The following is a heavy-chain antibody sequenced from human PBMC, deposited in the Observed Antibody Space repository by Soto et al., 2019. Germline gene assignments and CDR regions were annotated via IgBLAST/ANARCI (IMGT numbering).Heavy chain of an antibody. J-gene: IGHJ6*02. Sequence: SQTLSLTCAISGDSVSSNSAAWNWIRQSPSRGLEWLGRTYYRSKWYNDYAVSVKSRLTINQDTSKHQFSLQLNSVTPEDTAVYYCAGSFAGRGGMDVWGQGTSVTVSS. D-gene: IGHD3-16*01. CDR2: TYYRSKWYN. CDR1: GDSVSSNSAA. V-gene: IGHV6-1*01. CDR3: AGSFAGRGGMDV.